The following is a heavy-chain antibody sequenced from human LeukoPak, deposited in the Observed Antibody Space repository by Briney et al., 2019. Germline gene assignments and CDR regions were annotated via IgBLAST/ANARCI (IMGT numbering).Heavy chain of an antibody. CDR1: GGSISSGGYS. CDR2: IYHSGST. J-gene: IGHJ5*02. D-gene: IGHD5-24*01. Sequence: MPSETLSLTCAVSGGSISSGGYSWSWIRQPPGKGLEWIGYIYHSGSTYYNPSLKSRVTISVDRSKNQFSLKLSPVTAADTAVYYCARGSKRDGYNYLWFDPWGQGTLVTVSS. CDR3: ARGSKRDGYNYLWFDP. V-gene: IGHV4-30-2*01.